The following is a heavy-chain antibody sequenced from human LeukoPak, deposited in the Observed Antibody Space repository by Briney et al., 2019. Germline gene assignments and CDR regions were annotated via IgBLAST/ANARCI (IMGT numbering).Heavy chain of an antibody. D-gene: IGHD4-17*01. CDR2: ISYDGSNK. V-gene: IGHV3-30-3*01. Sequence: GGSLRLSCAASGFTFSSYAMHWVRQAPGKGLEGVAVISYDGSNKYYADSVKGRFTISRDNSKNTLYLQMNSLRAEDTAVYYCARGGGDGDYATYYYGMDVWGQGTTVTVSS. CDR3: ARGGGDGDYATYYYGMDV. CDR1: GFTFSSYA. J-gene: IGHJ6*02.